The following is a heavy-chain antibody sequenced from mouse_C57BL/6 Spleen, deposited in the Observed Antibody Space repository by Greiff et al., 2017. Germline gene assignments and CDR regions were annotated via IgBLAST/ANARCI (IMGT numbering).Heavy chain of an antibody. CDR3: AKRYSNRAWFAY. J-gene: IGHJ3*01. Sequence: VQRVESGPGLVAPSQSLSITCTVSGFSLTSYGVDWVRQPPGQGLEWLGVIWGGGSTNYNSALMSRLSISKDNSKSKVVLKMNSLQTDDTAMYYCAKRYSNRAWFAYWGQGTLVTVSA. CDR1: GFSLTSYG. V-gene: IGHV2-9*01. CDR2: IWGGGST. D-gene: IGHD2-5*01.